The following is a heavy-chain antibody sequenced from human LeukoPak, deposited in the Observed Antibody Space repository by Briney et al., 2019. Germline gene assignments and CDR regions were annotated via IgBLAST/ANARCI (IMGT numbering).Heavy chain of an antibody. CDR3: ARGRGLLWFGDEDKTYDY. D-gene: IGHD3-10*01. CDR1: GYTFTDYY. CDR2: INPNSGGT. J-gene: IGHJ4*02. Sequence: ASVKVSCKASGYTFTDYYIHWVRQAPGQGLEWLGWINPNSGGTKYAQKFQGRVTMTRDPSISTAYMELSSLRSEDTTVYYCARGRGLLWFGDEDKTYDYWGQGTLVTVSS. V-gene: IGHV1-2*02.